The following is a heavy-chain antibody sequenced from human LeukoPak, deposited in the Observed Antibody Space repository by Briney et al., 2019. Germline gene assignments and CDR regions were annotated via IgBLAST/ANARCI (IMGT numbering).Heavy chain of an antibody. CDR1: GFTFSSYW. V-gene: IGHV3-74*01. D-gene: IGHD1-26*01. J-gene: IGHJ3*02. Sequence: GGSLRLSCAGSGFTFSSYWMHWVRQAPGKGLVWVSRINSDGSSTSYADSVKGRFTISRDNAKNTLYLQMNSLRAEDTAVYYCASGEWELLGAFDIWGQGTMVTVSS. CDR3: ASGEWELLGAFDI. CDR2: INSDGSST.